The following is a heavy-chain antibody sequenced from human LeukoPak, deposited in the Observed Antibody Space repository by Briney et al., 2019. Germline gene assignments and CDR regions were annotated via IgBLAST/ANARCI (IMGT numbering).Heavy chain of an antibody. CDR2: IYHSGST. J-gene: IGHJ4*02. V-gene: IGHV4-38-2*02. Sequence: SETLSLTCAVYGGSFTGYYWGWIRQPPGKGLEWIGSIYHSGSTYYNPSLKSRVTISVDTSKNQFSLKLSSVTAADTAVYYCAREGRTRSAAGTNYWGQGTLVTVSS. CDR3: AREGRTRSAAGTNY. D-gene: IGHD6-13*01. CDR1: GGSFTGYY.